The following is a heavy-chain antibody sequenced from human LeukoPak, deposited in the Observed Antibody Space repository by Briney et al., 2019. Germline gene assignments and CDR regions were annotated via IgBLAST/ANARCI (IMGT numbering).Heavy chain of an antibody. CDR3: ARKRWLQLDY. J-gene: IGHJ4*02. CDR1: GGSISSSSYY. CDR2: IYYSGST. Sequence: PSETLSLTCTVSGGSISSSSYYWGWIRQPPGKGLEWIGSIYYSGSTYYNPSLKSRVTISVDTSKNQFSLKLSSVTAADTAVYYCARKRWLQLDYWGQGTLVTVSS. D-gene: IGHD5-24*01. V-gene: IGHV4-39*01.